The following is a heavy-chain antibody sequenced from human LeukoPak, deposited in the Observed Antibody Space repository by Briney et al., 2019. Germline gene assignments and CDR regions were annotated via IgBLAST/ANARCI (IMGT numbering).Heavy chain of an antibody. Sequence: GGSLRLSCAAAGFPFDIYSMNSVRQAPGKGLEWISYLSRSTTIIYYADSVKGRFTISRDNAKNSLYMQVNSLEAEVSCRSYCARSGWYDDFDYLGQGTLVTVSS. CDR3: ARSGWYDDFDY. CDR2: LSRSTTII. D-gene: IGHD6-19*01. V-gene: IGHV3-48*01. CDR1: GFPFDIYS. J-gene: IGHJ4*02.